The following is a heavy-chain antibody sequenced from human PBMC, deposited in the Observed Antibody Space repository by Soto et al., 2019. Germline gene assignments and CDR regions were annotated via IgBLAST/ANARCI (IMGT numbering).Heavy chain of an antibody. CDR3: AKDRPRLTQNLVDVY. V-gene: IGHV1-18*04. D-gene: IGHD3-16*02. CDR1: GYTFADHG. Sequence: QIQLVQSGDEVKKPGASVKVSCKTSGYTFADHGISWVRQAPGQGPEWVGWISAYNENTEDAQKFQGRVTMTTDKSKSTAYMALRSLTSDDTAVYSCAKDRPRLTQNLVDVYWGQGTLVNVSS. CDR2: ISAYNENT. J-gene: IGHJ4*02.